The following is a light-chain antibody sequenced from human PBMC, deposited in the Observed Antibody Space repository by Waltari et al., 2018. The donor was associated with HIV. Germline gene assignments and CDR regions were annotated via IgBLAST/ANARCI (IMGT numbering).Light chain of an antibody. J-gene: IGLJ1*01. CDR3: SSYTTNNIYV. CDR2: EVN. V-gene: IGLV2-14*01. Sequence: QSALTQPASVSGSPGQSITISCTGTSSDVGAYDFVSWYQQHTGKAPKLIIYEVNSRPSGISNRFSGSKSASTASLTISGLQPEDEADYYCSSYTTNNIYVFGIGTTVTVL. CDR1: SSDVGAYDF.